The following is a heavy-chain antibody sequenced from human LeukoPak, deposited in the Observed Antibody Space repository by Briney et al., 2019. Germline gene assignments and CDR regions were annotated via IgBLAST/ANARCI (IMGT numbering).Heavy chain of an antibody. V-gene: IGHV3-48*03. D-gene: IGHD3-10*01. CDR1: GFTFSSYE. Sequence: GGSLRLSCAASGFTFSSYEMNWVRQAPGKGLEWVSYISSSGSTIYYADSVKGRFTISRDNSKNTLYLQMNSLRAEDTAVYYCAKAILWFGELRNYYYYMDVWGKGTTVTVSS. CDR2: ISSSGSTI. J-gene: IGHJ6*03. CDR3: AKAILWFGELRNYYYYMDV.